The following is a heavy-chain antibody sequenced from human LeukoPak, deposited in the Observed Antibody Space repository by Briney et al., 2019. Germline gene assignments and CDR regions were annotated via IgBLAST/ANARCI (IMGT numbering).Heavy chain of an antibody. CDR2: IYYSGST. D-gene: IGHD3-22*01. CDR1: GGSISSSSYY. CDR3: ARGLYYYDSSGLGY. V-gene: IGHV4-39*07. J-gene: IGHJ4*02. Sequence: SETLSLTCNVSGGSISSSSYYWGWIRQPPGKGLEWIGSIYYSGSTYYNPSLKSRVTISVDTSKNQFSLKLSSVTAADTAVYYCARGLYYYDSSGLGYWGQGTLVTVSS.